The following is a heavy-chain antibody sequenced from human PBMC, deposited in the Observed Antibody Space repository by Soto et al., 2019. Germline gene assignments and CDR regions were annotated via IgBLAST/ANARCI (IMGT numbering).Heavy chain of an antibody. CDR2: ILQSGST. Sequence: QVQLQQWGAGLLKPSETLSLTCAVSGGSFSGFSWSWIRQTPGKGLEWIGEILQSGSTNYNPSLSSRVTISADTSNNQLSLKLSSVTVADTAVYYCAASLRDPASICRSATCSRDYWGQGTLVTVSS. J-gene: IGHJ4*02. V-gene: IGHV4-34*02. D-gene: IGHD3-10*01. CDR3: AASLRDPASICRSATCSRDY. CDR1: GGSFSGFS.